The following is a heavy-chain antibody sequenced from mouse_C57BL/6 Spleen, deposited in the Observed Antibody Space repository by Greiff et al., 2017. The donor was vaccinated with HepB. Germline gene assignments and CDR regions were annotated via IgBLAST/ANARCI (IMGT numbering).Heavy chain of an antibody. CDR2: IDPSDSYT. J-gene: IGHJ1*03. Sequence: QVQLQQPGAELVKPGASVKLSCKASGYTFTSYWMQWVNQRPGQGLEWIGEIDPSDSYTNYNQKFKGKATLTVDTSSSTAYMQLSSLTSEDSAVYYCARRAITTVADWYFDVWGTGTTVTVSS. D-gene: IGHD1-1*01. CDR3: ARRAITTVADWYFDV. V-gene: IGHV1-50*01. CDR1: GYTFTSYW.